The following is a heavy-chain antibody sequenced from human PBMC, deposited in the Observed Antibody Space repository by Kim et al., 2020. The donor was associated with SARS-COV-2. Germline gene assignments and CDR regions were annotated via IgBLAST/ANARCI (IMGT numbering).Heavy chain of an antibody. CDR3: ARGSNYYDSSAYGSGAFDI. J-gene: IGHJ3*02. D-gene: IGHD3-22*01. CDR1: GFTFSSYA. V-gene: IGHV3-30*04. CDR2: ISYDGSNK. Sequence: GGSLRLSCAASGFTFSSYAMYWVRRAPGKGLEWVAVISYDGSNKYYADSVKGRFTISRDNSKNTLYLQMNSLKTEGTAVYYCARGSNYYDSSAYGSGAFDIWGQGTMVTVSS.